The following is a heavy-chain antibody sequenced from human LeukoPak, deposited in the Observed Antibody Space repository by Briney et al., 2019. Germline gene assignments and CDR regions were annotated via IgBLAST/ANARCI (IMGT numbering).Heavy chain of an antibody. D-gene: IGHD2-2*01. CDR3: ARGGVGTCSSTSCYFDY. CDR2: ISAYNGNT. CDR1: GYTFTSYG. J-gene: IGHJ4*02. Sequence: ASVKVSCKASGYTFTSYGISWVRQAPGQGLEWMGWISAYNGNTNHAQKLQGRVTMTTDTPTSTAYMELRSLRSDDTAVYYCARGGVGTCSSTSCYFDYWGQGTLVTVSS. V-gene: IGHV1-18*01.